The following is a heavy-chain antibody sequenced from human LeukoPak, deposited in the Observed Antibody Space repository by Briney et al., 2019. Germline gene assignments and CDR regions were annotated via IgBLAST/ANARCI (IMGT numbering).Heavy chain of an antibody. J-gene: IGHJ4*03. D-gene: IGHD1-14*01. CDR2: IYYSGSA. Sequence: SETLSLTCSVSGGSMSGGDYFWIWIRQPPGKGLEWIGYIYYSGSAYYHPSLKSRLSISVDTSKNQFSLKLNSVTAADTAVYYCAREVRKYFDSWGHGTLVTVSS. V-gene: IGHV4-30-4*01. CDR3: AREVRKYFDS. CDR1: GGSMSGGDYF.